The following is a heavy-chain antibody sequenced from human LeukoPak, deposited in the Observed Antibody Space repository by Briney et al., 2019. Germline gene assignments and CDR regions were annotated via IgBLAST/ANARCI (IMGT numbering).Heavy chain of an antibody. CDR2: IYYSGST. V-gene: IGHV4-59*01. J-gene: IGHJ2*01. Sequence: SETLSLTCTVSGGSISSYYWSWIRQPPGKGLEWIGYIYYSGSTNYNPSLKSRVTISVDTSKNQFSLKLSSVTAADTAVYYCARGHQWLVNWYFDLWGRGTLVTVSS. CDR3: ARGHQWLVNWYFDL. D-gene: IGHD6-19*01. CDR1: GGSISSYY.